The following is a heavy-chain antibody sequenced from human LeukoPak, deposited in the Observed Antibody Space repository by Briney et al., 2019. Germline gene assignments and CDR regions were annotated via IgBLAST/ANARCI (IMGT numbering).Heavy chain of an antibody. J-gene: IGHJ4*02. CDR2: ISGSGGST. V-gene: IGHV3-23*01. CDR1: GFTFSSYA. D-gene: IGHD2-21*01. Sequence: GGSLRLSCAASGFTFSSYAMSWFRQAPGKGLEWVSAISGSGGSTYYADSVKDRFTISRDNSKNTLYLQMNSLRAEDTAVYYCAKFLPTHIVVANYYFDYWGQGTLVTVSS. CDR3: AKFLPTHIVVANYYFDY.